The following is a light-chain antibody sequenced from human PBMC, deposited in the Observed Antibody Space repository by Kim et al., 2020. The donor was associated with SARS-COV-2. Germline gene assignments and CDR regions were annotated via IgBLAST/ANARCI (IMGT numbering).Light chain of an antibody. Sequence: SASLRYRVPITCRACQVISSCLACYQQHPGKSPQLLIYGESSLESGVPSRFSGSGSGTDFTLTISSLQPEDSATYFCQQANIFPYTFGQGTKLEI. CDR3: QQANIFPYT. CDR2: GES. J-gene: IGKJ2*01. V-gene: IGKV1-12*01. CDR1: QVISSC.